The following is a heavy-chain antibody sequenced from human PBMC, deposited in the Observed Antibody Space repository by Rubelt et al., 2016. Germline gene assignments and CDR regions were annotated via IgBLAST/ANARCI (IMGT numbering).Heavy chain of an antibody. D-gene: IGHD3-22*01. J-gene: IGHJ3*02. CDR2: ISYDGSNK. V-gene: IGHV3-30*04. CDR3: ARDRWGAVDSSGYYWPDAFDI. CDR1: A. Sequence: AMHWVRQAPGKGLEWVAVISYDGSNKYYADSVKGRFTISRDNSKNTLYLQMNSLRAEDTAVYYCARDRWGAVDSSGYYWPDAFDIWGQGTMVTVSS.